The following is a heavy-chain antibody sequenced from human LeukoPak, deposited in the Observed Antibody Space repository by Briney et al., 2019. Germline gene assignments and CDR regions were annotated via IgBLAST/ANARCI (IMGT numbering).Heavy chain of an antibody. Sequence: GGSLRLSCAASGFTFSSYTMNWVRQAPGKGLEWVSSISSSNSYIYYADSVEGRFTISRDNAKNSLYLQMNSLRAEDTAVYYCARDRVNNNWFFVGDYWGQGTLVTVSS. D-gene: IGHD1-1*01. V-gene: IGHV3-21*01. J-gene: IGHJ4*02. CDR3: ARDRVNNNWFFVGDY. CDR1: GFTFSSYT. CDR2: ISSSNSYI.